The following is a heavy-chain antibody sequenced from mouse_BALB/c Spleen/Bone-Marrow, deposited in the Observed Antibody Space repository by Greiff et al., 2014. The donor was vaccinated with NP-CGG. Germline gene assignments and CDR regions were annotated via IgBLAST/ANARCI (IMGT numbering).Heavy chain of an antibody. V-gene: IGHV5-12-2*01. J-gene: IGHJ2*01. D-gene: IGHD1-1*01. CDR2: ISNGGGST. CDR1: GFTFSSYT. CDR3: ARRGGSRGYYFDY. Sequence: EVQLVESGGGLVQPGGSLKLSCAASGFTFSSYTMSWVRQTPEKRLEWVAYISNGGGSTYYPDTVKGRFTISRDNAKNTLYLQMSSLKSEDTAMYYCARRGGSRGYYFDYWGQGTTLTVSS.